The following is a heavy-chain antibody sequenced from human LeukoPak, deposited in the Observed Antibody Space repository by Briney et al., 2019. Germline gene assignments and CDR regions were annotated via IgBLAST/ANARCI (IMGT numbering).Heavy chain of an antibody. D-gene: IGHD1-26*01. CDR1: GFTFSSYS. J-gene: IGHJ4*02. CDR3: ARDIVGTP. CDR2: ISSSSSYI. V-gene: IGHV3-21*01. Sequence: GGSLRLSCAASGFTFSSYSMNWVRQAPGKGLEWVSSISSSSSYIYYADSVKGRFTISRDNAKNAVYLQMNSLRIADTAVYFCARDIVGTPWGQGILVTVSS.